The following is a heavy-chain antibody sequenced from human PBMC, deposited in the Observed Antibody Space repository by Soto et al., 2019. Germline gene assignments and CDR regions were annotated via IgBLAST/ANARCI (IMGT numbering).Heavy chain of an antibody. J-gene: IGHJ4*02. Sequence: EVQLVESGGGLVQPGGSLRLSCAASGFTVSSNYMSWVRQAPGKGLEWVSVIYSGGSTYYADSVKGRFTISRHNSKNTLYRQMNSLRAEDTAVYYCARQITIFGVVIIRWGQGTLVTVSS. D-gene: IGHD3-3*01. CDR3: ARQITIFGVVIIR. CDR1: GFTVSSNY. V-gene: IGHV3-53*04. CDR2: IYSGGST.